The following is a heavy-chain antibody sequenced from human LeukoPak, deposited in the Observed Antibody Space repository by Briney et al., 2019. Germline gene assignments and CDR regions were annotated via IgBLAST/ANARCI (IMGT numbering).Heavy chain of an antibody. J-gene: IGHJ5*02. Sequence: ASVKVSCKASGGTFSNYAISWVRQAPGQGLEWMGGIIPIFGTANYAQKFRGRVTITADKSTRTAYMELSSLRSEDTALYYCARIFSPINGYGSGYYSFLGSLDPWGQGTLVTVSS. CDR2: IIPIFGTA. D-gene: IGHD3-10*01. CDR3: ARIFSPINGYGSGYYSFLGSLDP. CDR1: GGTFSNYA. V-gene: IGHV1-69*06.